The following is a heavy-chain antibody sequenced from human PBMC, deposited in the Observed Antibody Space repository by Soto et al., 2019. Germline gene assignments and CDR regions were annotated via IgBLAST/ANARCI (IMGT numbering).Heavy chain of an antibody. D-gene: IGHD1-26*01. J-gene: IGHJ4*02. Sequence: EVHLVESGGGLVQPGRSLRLSCAASGFTFDDYAMHWVRQAPGKGLEWVAGISWNSDSTGYADSVKRRFTISRDNAKNSLFLQMNSRRAEDKALYFCAKDTYIIVGGTHIDFWGRGTLVSVSS. CDR1: GFTFDDYA. V-gene: IGHV3-9*01. CDR2: ISWNSDST. CDR3: AKDTYIIVGGTHIDF.